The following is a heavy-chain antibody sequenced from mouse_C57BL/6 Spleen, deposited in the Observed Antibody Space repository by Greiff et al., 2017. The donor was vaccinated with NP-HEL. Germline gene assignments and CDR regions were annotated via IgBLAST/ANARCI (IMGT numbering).Heavy chain of an antibody. CDR2: IYPGDGDT. CDR1: GYAFSSSW. V-gene: IGHV1-82*01. J-gene: IGHJ1*03. Sequence: QVQLKESGPELVKPGASVKISCKASGYAFSSSWMNWVKQRPGKGLEWIGRIYPGDGDTNYNGKFKGKATLTADKSSITAYMQLSSLTSDDSAVYFCARYFDVWGTGTTVTVSS. CDR3: ARYFDV.